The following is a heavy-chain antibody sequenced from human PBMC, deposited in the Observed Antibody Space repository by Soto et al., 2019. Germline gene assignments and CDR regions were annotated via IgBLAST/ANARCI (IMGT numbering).Heavy chain of an antibody. CDR2: IYYSGST. CDR1: GGSISSYY. V-gene: IGHV4-59*08. D-gene: IGHD5-18*01. J-gene: IGHJ4*02. CDR3: ARSYGSCFDY. Sequence: QVQLQESGPGLVKPSETLSLTCTVSGGSISSYYWSWIRQPPGKGLEWIGYIYYSGSTHYNPSLKRRVTISVDTSKNQFSLKLSSVTAADTAVYYCARSYGSCFDYWGQGTLVTVSS.